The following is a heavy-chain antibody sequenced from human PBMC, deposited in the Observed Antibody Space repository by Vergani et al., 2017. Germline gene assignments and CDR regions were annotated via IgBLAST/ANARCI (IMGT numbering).Heavy chain of an antibody. CDR2: IWYDGSNK. J-gene: IGHJ4*02. V-gene: IGHV3-33*01. D-gene: IGHD2-15*01. CDR3: ARDHLLHADY. CDR1: GFTFSSYG. Sequence: QVQLVESGGGVVQPGRSLRLSCAASGFTFSSYGMHWVRQAPGKGLEWVAVIWYDGSNKYYADSVKGRFTISRDNSKNTLYLQMNSLRAEDTAVYYCARDHLLHADYWGQGTLVTVSS.